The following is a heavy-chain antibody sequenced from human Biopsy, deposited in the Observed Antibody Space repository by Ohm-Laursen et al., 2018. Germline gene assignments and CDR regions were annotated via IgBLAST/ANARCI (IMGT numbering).Heavy chain of an antibody. Sequence: SLRLSCSASGFTFSNYYMHWVRQAPGKGLLWVSRIKRDGTTTDYAESVKGRFTISRDNAKNTLYLQMNSLRAEDTAVYYCARGGSFAYSTFDYWGQGALVTVSS. V-gene: IGHV3-74*01. D-gene: IGHD4-11*01. J-gene: IGHJ4*02. CDR3: ARGGSFAYSTFDY. CDR2: IKRDGTTT. CDR1: GFTFSNYY.